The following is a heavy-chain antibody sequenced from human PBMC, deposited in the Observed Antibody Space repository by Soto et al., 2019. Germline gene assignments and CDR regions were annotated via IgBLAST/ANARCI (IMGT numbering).Heavy chain of an antibody. V-gene: IGHV3-66*01. J-gene: IGHJ6*02. Sequence: EVKVVESGGGLVQPGGSLRLSCAGSGFTVSSDYRNWVRQAPGKGLEWVSVIYGGGSTYYADSVKDRFTISRDNSKNTLYLHMNSLRAEDTAIYYCAGDPGDRNGMIAWGQGTTVTVSS. CDR3: AGDPGDRNGMIA. D-gene: IGHD1-26*01. CDR2: IYGGGST. CDR1: GFTVSSDY.